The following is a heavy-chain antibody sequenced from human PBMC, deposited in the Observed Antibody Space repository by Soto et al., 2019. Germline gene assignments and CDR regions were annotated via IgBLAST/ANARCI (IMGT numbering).Heavy chain of an antibody. D-gene: IGHD3-22*01. CDR1: GCTFTSSG. Sequence: SVKVSCKASGCTFTSSGIAWVRQSSGQGLEWMGWISAYKGNTNYAQKVQGRVTMTTDTSTSTAYMEVRSLRSDDTAVYYCARDGSGRYYSSGYDYGRERNYNHAMYVWGKGTKVTVSS. CDR2: ISAYKGNT. V-gene: IGHV1-18*01. J-gene: IGHJ6*04. CDR3: ARDGSGRYYSSGYDYGRERNYNHAMYV.